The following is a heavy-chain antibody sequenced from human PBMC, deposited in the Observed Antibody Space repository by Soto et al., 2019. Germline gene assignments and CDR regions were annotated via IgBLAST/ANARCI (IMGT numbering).Heavy chain of an antibody. V-gene: IGHV1-46*01. J-gene: IGHJ4*02. CDR2: INPAGGTT. CDR3: ALKVVTYYDN. Sequence: QVQLVQSGAEVKKPGASVRISCRASGYSFTSTYVHWVRQAPGQGPERMGIINPAGGTTYYAQKFQGRLTITSDTSTDTVFMDLNDLTSEDTAVYFCALKVVTYYDNWGQGTLLTVSS. D-gene: IGHD2-21*02. CDR1: GYSFTSTY.